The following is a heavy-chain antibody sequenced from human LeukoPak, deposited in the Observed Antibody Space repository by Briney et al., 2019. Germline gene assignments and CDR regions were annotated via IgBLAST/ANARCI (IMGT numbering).Heavy chain of an antibody. CDR3: AKRGVVIRVILVGFHKEAYYFDS. D-gene: IGHD3-22*01. J-gene: IGHJ4*02. V-gene: IGHV3-23*01. CDR1: GITLSNYG. CDR2: ISGSGGGT. Sequence: GGSLRLSCAISGITLSNYGMSWVRQAPGKGLEWVAGISGSGGGTNYADSVKGRFTISRDNSKNTLYLQMNSLRAEDTAVYFCAKRGVVIRVILVGFHKEAYYFDSWGQGALVTVSS.